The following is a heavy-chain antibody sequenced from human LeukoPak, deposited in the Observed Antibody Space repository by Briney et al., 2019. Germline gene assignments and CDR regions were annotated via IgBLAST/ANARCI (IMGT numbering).Heavy chain of an antibody. Sequence: SGTLSLTCGVSGGSVTSTNWWIWVRQPPGKGLEWIGEVHLDGRTNYNPSLKSRLTISVDLSENHISLKLTSVTAADTAVYYCAREGGFFRPLDYSGQGTLVTVSS. D-gene: IGHD3-3*01. CDR3: AREGGFFRPLDY. V-gene: IGHV4-4*02. CDR2: VHLDGRT. CDR1: GGSVTSTNW. J-gene: IGHJ4*02.